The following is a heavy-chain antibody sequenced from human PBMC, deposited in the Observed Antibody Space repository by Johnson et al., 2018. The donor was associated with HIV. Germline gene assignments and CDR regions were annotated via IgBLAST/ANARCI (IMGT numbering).Heavy chain of an antibody. D-gene: IGHD2-15*01. CDR2: ISYDGSNK. CDR1: GFTFSSYA. CDR3: ARDDGGGGDAFDI. J-gene: IGHJ3*02. Sequence: QMQLVESGGGVVQPGRSLRLSCAASGFTFSSYAMHWVRQAPGNGLEWVAVISYDGSNKYYADSVKGRFTISRDNSKNTLYLQMNSLRAEDTAVYYCARDDGGGGDAFDIWGQGTMVTVSS. V-gene: IGHV3-30*04.